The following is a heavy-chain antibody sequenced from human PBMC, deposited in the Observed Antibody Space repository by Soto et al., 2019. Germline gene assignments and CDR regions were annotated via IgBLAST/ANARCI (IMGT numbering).Heavy chain of an antibody. CDR1: GFTFSSYN. CDR2: ISSSSGYI. D-gene: IGHD4-17*01. V-gene: IGHV3-21*01. Sequence: EVQLVESGGGLVKPGGSLRLSCAASGFTFSSYNMNWVRQAPGKGLEWVSSISSSSGYIYYADSVKGRFTISRDNAKNSLYSQMNRLRVEDAAVYYCARDYGGHSGYFDYWGQGTLVTVSS. J-gene: IGHJ4*02. CDR3: ARDYGGHSGYFDY.